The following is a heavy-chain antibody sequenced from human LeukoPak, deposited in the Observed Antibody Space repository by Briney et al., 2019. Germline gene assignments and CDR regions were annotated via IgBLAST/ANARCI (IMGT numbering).Heavy chain of an antibody. Sequence: SETLSLTCTVSGGSISSNNYYWGWIRQPPGKGLEWIGSIYYGGSTYYNPSLKSRVTISVDTSKNQFSLKLSSVTAADTGVYYCARHVYGIYYYYYYMDVWGKGTTVTVSS. J-gene: IGHJ6*03. CDR1: GGSISSNNYY. CDR2: IYYGGST. D-gene: IGHD5/OR15-5a*01. V-gene: IGHV4-39*01. CDR3: ARHVYGIYYYYYYMDV.